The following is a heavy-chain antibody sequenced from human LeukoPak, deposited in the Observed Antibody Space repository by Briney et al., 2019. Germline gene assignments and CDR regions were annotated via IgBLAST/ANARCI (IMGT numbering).Heavy chain of an antibody. Sequence: PGGSLRLSCAASGFTFSSYAKHWVRQAPGKGLEWVAVISYDGSNKYYADSVKGRFTISRDNAKNSLYLQMNSLRDEDTAVYYCAREDGVRGVRGGQGTLVTVSS. D-gene: IGHD3-10*01. V-gene: IGHV3-30-3*01. J-gene: IGHJ4*02. CDR3: AREDGVRGVR. CDR1: GFTFSSYA. CDR2: ISYDGSNK.